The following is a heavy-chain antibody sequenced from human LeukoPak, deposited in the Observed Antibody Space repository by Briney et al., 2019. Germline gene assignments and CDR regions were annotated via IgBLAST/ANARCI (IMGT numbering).Heavy chain of an antibody. J-gene: IGHJ4*02. V-gene: IGHV6-1*01. CDR2: TYSRSNWYN. Sequence: SHTLSLTCVISIHSDSSNNAACNWITQSPSRVLEWLGRTYSRSNWYNDYAVSVKSRITINPDTSKNQFFLQLNSVTPEDTAVYFCARETSHFDYWGQGTLVTVSS. CDR1: IHSDSSNNAA. CDR3: ARETSHFDY.